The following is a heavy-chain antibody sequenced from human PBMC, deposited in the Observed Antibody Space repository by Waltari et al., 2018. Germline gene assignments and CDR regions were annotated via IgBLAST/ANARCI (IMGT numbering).Heavy chain of an antibody. V-gene: IGHV1-24*01. Sequence: QVQLVQSGAEVKKPGASVKVSCKVSGYTLTELSMHWVRQAPGKGLEWMGGFDPEDSETIYAQKFRGRVTMTEDTSTDTAYMELSSLRSEDTAVYYCATGKNYYYDSSGYLAYWGQGTLVTVSS. CDR3: ATGKNYYYDSSGYLAY. CDR1: GYTLTELS. CDR2: FDPEDSET. J-gene: IGHJ4*02. D-gene: IGHD3-22*01.